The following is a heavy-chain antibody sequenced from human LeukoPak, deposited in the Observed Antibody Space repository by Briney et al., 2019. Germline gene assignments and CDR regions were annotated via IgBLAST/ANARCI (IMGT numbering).Heavy chain of an antibody. D-gene: IGHD5-24*01. CDR3: AREGGDGFGRYYFDY. CDR1: GGSISSGGYS. J-gene: IGHJ4*02. V-gene: IGHV4-30-2*01. Sequence: SQTLSLTCAVSGGSISSGGYSWSWIRQPPGKGLEWIGYIYHSGSTYYNPSLKSRVTISVDRSKNQFSLKLSSVTAADTAVCYCAREGGDGFGRYYFDYWGQGTLVTVSS. CDR2: IYHSGST.